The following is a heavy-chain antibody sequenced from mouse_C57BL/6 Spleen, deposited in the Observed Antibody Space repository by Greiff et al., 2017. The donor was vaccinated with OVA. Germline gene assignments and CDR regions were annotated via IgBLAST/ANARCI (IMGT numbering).Heavy chain of an antibody. CDR3: ASLYGSSAWFAY. D-gene: IGHD1-1*01. CDR1: GFTFTDYY. V-gene: IGHV7-3*01. CDR2: IRNKANGYTT. Sequence: EVKVVESGGGLVQPGGSLSLSCAASGFTFTDYYMSWVRQPPGKALEWLGFIRNKANGYTTEYSASVKGRFTISRDNSQSILYLQMNALRAEDSATYYCASLYGSSAWFAYWGQGTLVTVSA. J-gene: IGHJ3*01.